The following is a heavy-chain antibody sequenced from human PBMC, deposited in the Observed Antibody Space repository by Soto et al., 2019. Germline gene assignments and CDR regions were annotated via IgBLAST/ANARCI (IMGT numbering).Heavy chain of an antibody. CDR1: GYSFTSYW. CDR3: ARVSPAGPHYYYMDV. J-gene: IGHJ6*03. V-gene: IGHV5-51*01. CDR2: IYPGDSDT. D-gene: IGHD2-2*01. Sequence: GESLKISCKGSGYSFTSYWIGWVRQMPGKGLEWMGIIYPGDSDTRYSPSFQGQVTISADKSISTAYLQWSSLKASDTAMYYCARVSPAGPHYYYMDVWGKGTTVTVSS.